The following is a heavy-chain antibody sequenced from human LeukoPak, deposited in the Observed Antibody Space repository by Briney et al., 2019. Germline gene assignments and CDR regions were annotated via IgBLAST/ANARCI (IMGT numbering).Heavy chain of an antibody. CDR1: GRSLSSYY. Sequence: SETLSLTCPVSGRSLSSYYWSWIRQPPGKGLEWTGYTYYIGCTNYNPCLKSGVPISLDTPKNQFSLKLSSVTAADTAVYYCARSLLWFGEPGDAFDIWGQGTMVTVSS. V-gene: IGHV4-59*01. CDR3: ARSLLWFGEPGDAFDI. CDR2: TYYIGCT. J-gene: IGHJ3*02. D-gene: IGHD3-10*01.